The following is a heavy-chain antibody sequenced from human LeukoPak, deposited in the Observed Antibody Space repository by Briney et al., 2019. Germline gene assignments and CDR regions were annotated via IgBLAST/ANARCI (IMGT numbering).Heavy chain of an antibody. CDR2: ISWNSVTI. J-gene: IGHJ4*02. D-gene: IGHD3-3*01. Sequence: PGRSLRLSCAASGFTFDDYAMHWVRQAPGKGLEWVSGISWNSVTIDYANSVKGRFTISRDNAKNSLYVQMNSLRAEDTAVYYCACTIFGVPYWGQGTLVTVSS. V-gene: IGHV3-9*01. CDR3: ACTIFGVPY. CDR1: GFTFDDYA.